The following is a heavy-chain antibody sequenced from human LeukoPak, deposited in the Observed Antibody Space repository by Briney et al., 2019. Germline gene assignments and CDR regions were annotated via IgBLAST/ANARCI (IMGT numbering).Heavy chain of an antibody. CDR2: MSGRGDTS. CDR1: GFTFSSYA. D-gene: IGHD6-19*01. Sequence: GGSLRLSCAASGFTFSSYAMSWVRQAPGKGLEWVSGMSGRGDTSYYADSVKSRFTISRDNSKNTLFLQMNSLRAQDTAVYYCAKLAGIRGWFVYYFDYWGQGTLVTVS. V-gene: IGHV3-23*01. J-gene: IGHJ4*02. CDR3: AKLAGIRGWFVYYFDY.